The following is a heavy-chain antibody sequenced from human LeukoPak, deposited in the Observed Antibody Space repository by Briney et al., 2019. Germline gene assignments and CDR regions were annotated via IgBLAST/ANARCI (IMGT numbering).Heavy chain of an antibody. V-gene: IGHV3-23*01. J-gene: IGHJ6*02. CDR2: ISGSGGST. D-gene: IGHD6-13*01. CDR1: GFTFSSYA. CDR3: ARDREQLGYYYYYGMDV. Sequence: HPGGSLRLSCAASGFTFSSYAMSWVRQAPGKGLEWVSAISGSGGSTYYADSVKGRFTISRDNSKNTLYLQMNSLRAKDTAVYYCARDREQLGYYYYYGMDVWGQGTTVTVSS.